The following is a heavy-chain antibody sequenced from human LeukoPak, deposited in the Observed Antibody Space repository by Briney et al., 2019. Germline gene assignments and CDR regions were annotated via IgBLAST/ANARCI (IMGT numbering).Heavy chain of an antibody. CDR3: ARDQAWLLER. J-gene: IGHJ4*02. CDR2: ISSSGSTI. D-gene: IGHD3-22*01. CDR1: GFTFSSYE. Sequence: GGSLRLSCAASGFTFSSYEMNWVRQAPGKGLEWVSYISSSGSTIYYADSVKGRFTISRDNAKNSLYLQMNSLRAEDTAVYYCARDQAWLLERWGQGTLVTVSS. V-gene: IGHV3-48*03.